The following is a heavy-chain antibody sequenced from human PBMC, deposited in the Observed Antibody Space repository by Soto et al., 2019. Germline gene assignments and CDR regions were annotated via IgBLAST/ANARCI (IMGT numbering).Heavy chain of an antibody. D-gene: IGHD2-15*01. J-gene: IGHJ6*02. CDR3: ARDRYCSGGSCSYYYYYGMDV. CDR2: ISYDGSNK. V-gene: IGHV3-30-3*01. Sequence: PGGSLRLSCAASGFTFSNHAMSWVRQAPGKGLEWVAVISYDGSNKYYADSVKGRFTISRDNSKNTLYLQMNSLRAEDTAVYYCARDRYCSGGSCSYYYYYGMDVWGQGTTVTSP. CDR1: GFTFSNHA.